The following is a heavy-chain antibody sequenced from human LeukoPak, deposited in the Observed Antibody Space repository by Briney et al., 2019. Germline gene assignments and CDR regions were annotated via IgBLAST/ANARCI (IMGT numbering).Heavy chain of an antibody. CDR2: ISSSSSYI. J-gene: IGHJ4*02. CDR1: GFTFSDYY. Sequence: GGSLRLSCAASGFTFSDYYMSWIRQAPGKGLEWVSSISSSSSYICYADSVKGRFTISRDNAKNSLYLQMNSLRAEDTAVYYCARDRAGIFDYWGQGTLVTVSS. CDR3: ARDRAGIFDY. D-gene: IGHD6-13*01. V-gene: IGHV3-11*06.